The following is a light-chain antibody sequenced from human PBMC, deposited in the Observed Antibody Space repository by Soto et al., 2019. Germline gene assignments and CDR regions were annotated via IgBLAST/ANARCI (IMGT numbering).Light chain of an antibody. Sequence: DIQITQSPSSLSASVGDRVTITCRASQSISSYLNWYQQKPGKAPKLLISDASSLRSGVPSRFSGSGSGTDITLTISSLQSEDFATYYCQQSYTSPWTFGRGTKVGIK. V-gene: IGKV1-39*01. CDR1: QSISSY. J-gene: IGKJ1*01. CDR2: DAS. CDR3: QQSYTSPWT.